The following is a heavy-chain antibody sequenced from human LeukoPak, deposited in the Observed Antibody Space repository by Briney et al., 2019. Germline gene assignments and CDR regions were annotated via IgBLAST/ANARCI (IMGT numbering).Heavy chain of an antibody. D-gene: IGHD2-8*01. J-gene: IGHJ6*02. Sequence: GASVKVSCKASGYNFISYYMHWVRQAPGQGLEWMGIINPSGGSTSYAQKFQDRVTMTRDTSTSTVYMELSSLKSEDTAVYYCAREDVVLVDAVRYYSYGMDVWGQGTTVTVSS. CDR2: INPSGGST. V-gene: IGHV1-46*01. CDR1: GYNFISYY. CDR3: AREDVVLVDAVRYYSYGMDV.